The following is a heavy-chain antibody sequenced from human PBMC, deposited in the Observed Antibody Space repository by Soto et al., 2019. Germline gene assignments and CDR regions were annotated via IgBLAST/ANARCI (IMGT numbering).Heavy chain of an antibody. CDR2: ISYDGSNK. CDR1: GFTFSSYA. CDR3: ARDAETFSSGWHRLYYYYYYGMDV. V-gene: IGHV3-30-3*01. D-gene: IGHD6-19*01. J-gene: IGHJ6*02. Sequence: GGSLRLSCAASGFTFSSYAMHWVRQAPGKGLEWVAVISYDGSNKYYADSVKGRFTISRDNSKNTLYLQMNSLRAEDTAVYYCARDAETFSSGWHRLYYYYYYGMDVWGQGTTVTVSS.